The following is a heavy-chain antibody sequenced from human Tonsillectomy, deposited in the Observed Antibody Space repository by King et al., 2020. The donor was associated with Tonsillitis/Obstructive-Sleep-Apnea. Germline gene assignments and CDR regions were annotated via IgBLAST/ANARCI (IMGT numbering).Heavy chain of an antibody. D-gene: IGHD3-9*01. CDR1: GFSLSTSGVG. CDR2: IYCDDDI. CDR3: AHRRDDILTGNYYYMDV. Sequence: ITLKESGPTLVKPTQTLTLTCTFSGFSLSTSGVGVGWIRQPPGKALGWLAVIYCDDDIRYSPSLKTSLTITKDTSKNQVVLTMTNLDPVDTATYYCAHRRDDILTGNYYYMDVWGKGTAVTVSS. J-gene: IGHJ6*03. V-gene: IGHV2-5*02.